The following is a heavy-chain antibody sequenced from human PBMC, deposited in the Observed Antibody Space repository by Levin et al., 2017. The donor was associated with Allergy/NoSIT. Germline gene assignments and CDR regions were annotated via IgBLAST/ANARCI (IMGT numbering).Heavy chain of an antibody. V-gene: IGHV3-23*01. D-gene: IGHD3-22*01. J-gene: IGHJ4*02. Sequence: GGSLRLSCTASGLTFNSYNMNWVRQAPGKGLAWVSSIDGSGGETNYADSVRGRFTVSRDNFQNTLFLQMNTLSADDTAVYFCAKGRAAVGSYLFDSWGQGTLVTVSS. CDR3: AKGRAAVGSYLFDS. CDR1: GLTFNSYN. CDR2: IDGSGGET.